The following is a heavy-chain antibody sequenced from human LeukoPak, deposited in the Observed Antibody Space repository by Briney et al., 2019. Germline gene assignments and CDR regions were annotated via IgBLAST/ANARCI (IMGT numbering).Heavy chain of an antibody. CDR3: ARHYDYVWEY. CDR2: SRTSNGRT. J-gene: IGHJ4*02. D-gene: IGHD3-16*01. V-gene: IGHV1-18*01. CDR1: GYTFTSYD. Sequence: ASVKVSCKASGYTFTSYDINWVRQATGQGLEWMGWSRTSNGRTNYAQKLQGRVTMTTDTSTSTAYMELRSLRSDDTAVYYCARHYDYVWEYWGQGTLVTVSS.